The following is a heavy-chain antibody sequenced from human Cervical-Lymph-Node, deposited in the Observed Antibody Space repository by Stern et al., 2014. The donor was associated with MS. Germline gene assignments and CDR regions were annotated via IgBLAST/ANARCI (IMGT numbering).Heavy chain of an antibody. CDR3: ARGRGIALRPDY. J-gene: IGHJ4*02. CDR1: GYSLTNTW. D-gene: IGHD6-13*01. V-gene: IGHV5-51*03. CDR2: IYPGDSET. Sequence: QLVQSGAELKKPGESLRISCKGSGYSLTNTWIGWVRQMPGKGLEWMGIIYPGDSETRYSPSFQGQFTISADKSINTAYLQWSSLKASDTAMYYCARGRGIALRPDYWGQGTLVTVSS.